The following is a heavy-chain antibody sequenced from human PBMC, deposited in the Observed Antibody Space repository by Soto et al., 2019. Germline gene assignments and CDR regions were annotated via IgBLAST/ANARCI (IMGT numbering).Heavy chain of an antibody. J-gene: IGHJ4*02. Sequence: SETLSLTCTVSGGSISNYYWSWIRQPPGKGLEWIGYIYYSGSTNYNPSLKSRVTISVDTSKNQFSLKLSSVTAADTAVYHCARAGAATLSDYWGQGTLVTVSS. V-gene: IGHV4-59*01. CDR2: IYYSGST. D-gene: IGHD2-15*01. CDR1: GGSISNYY. CDR3: ARAGAATLSDY.